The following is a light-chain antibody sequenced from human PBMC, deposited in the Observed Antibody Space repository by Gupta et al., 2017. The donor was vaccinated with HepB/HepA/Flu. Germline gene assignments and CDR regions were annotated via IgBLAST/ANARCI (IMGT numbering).Light chain of an antibody. CDR3: VGWDDSLSGYV. J-gene: IGLJ1*01. Sequence: QPVLTQPPSASGTPGQRVTISCTGSSSNIGNDNASWYQQPPGTAPKLLIYNDNQRPSGVPDRSSGSKSGTTASLAISGLRSEDEADYYCVGWDDSLSGYVFGAGTKVTVL. V-gene: IGLV1-47*02. CDR1: SSNIGNDN. CDR2: NDN.